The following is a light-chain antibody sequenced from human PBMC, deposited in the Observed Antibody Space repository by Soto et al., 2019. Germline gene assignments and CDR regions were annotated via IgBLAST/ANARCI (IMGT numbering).Light chain of an antibody. J-gene: IGKJ2*01. CDR1: QSVSSN. Sequence: EIVMTQSPATLSVSPGERATLSCRASQSVSSNLAWYQQKPGQAPRLLVYGASTRATGIPARFSGSGAATEFTLTISRLQSEVFAVYYCHQYNNWPQTLGQGTKLDIK. CDR3: HQYNNWPQT. V-gene: IGKV3-15*01. CDR2: GAS.